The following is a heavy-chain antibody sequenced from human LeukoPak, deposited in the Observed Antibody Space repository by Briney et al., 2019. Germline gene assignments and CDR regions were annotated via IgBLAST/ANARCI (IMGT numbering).Heavy chain of an antibody. Sequence: PGGSLRLSCAASGFTFSNAWMSWVRQAPGKGLEWVGRIKSKTDGGTTDYAAPVKGRFTISRDDSKNTLYLQMNSLKTEDTAVYYCTTGPRITMVRGVISDFDYWGQGTLVTVSS. J-gene: IGHJ4*02. CDR1: GFTFSNAW. CDR3: TTGPRITMVRGVISDFDY. CDR2: IKSKTDGGTT. V-gene: IGHV3-15*01. D-gene: IGHD3-10*01.